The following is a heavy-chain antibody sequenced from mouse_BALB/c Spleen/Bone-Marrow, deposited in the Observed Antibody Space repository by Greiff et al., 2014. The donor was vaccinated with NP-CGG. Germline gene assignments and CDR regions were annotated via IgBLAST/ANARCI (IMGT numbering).Heavy chain of an antibody. CDR3: ARGGHDFSLDY. D-gene: IGHD2-4*01. J-gene: IGHJ4*01. V-gene: IGHV1-69*01. CDR1: GYTFTDKW. CDR2: IDTSDSYI. Sequence: QVQLQQSGAEFVMPGASVKMSCKASGYTFTDKWMHWVKQRPGQGLEWIGAIDTSDSYINHNQKFKGKASLTVDASSSTAYMHLSSLTSDDSAVYYCARGGHDFSLDYWGQGTSVIVSS.